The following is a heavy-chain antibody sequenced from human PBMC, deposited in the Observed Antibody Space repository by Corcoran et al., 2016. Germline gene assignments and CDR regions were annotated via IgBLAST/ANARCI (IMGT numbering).Heavy chain of an antibody. Sequence: EVQLVESGGALVQPGRSLKLSCVASGFKFSDYWMTWVRQAPGKGQEWVANIRQDGSEKYYADSVKGRFTISRDNAENSLFLQMNILRAEDTAVYYCGGGAKVNYWGQGTLVTVSS. CDR3: GGGAKVNY. V-gene: IGHV3-7*03. J-gene: IGHJ4*02. D-gene: IGHD3-16*01. CDR2: IRQDGSEK. CDR1: GFKFSDYW.